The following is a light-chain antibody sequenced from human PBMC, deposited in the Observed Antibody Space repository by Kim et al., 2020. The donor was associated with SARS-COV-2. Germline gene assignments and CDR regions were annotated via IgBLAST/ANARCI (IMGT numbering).Light chain of an antibody. V-gene: IGLV3-1*01. Sequence: VSPGQTPRIPCSGDKVGEKYTCWYQQKPAQTPVLVIYQDNKRPSGIPERFSGSNSGNTASLTISGTQAMDEADYYCQAWDSSTAIFGGGTQLTVL. CDR3: QAWDSSTAI. J-gene: IGLJ2*01. CDR1: KVGEKY. CDR2: QDN.